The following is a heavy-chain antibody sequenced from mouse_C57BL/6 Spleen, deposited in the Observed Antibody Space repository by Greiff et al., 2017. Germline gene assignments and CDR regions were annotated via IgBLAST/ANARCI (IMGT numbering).Heavy chain of an antibody. CDR2: ISYDGSN. D-gene: IGHD2-14*01. CDR1: GYSITSGYY. V-gene: IGHV3-6*01. J-gene: IGHJ2*01. CDR3: ARGTSYFDY. Sequence: DVQLQESGPGLVKPSQSLSLTCSVTGYSITSGYYWNWIRQFPGNKLEWMGYISYDGSNNYNPSLKNRISITRDTSKNQFFLKLNSVTTEDTATYYCARGTSYFDYWGQGTTLTVSS.